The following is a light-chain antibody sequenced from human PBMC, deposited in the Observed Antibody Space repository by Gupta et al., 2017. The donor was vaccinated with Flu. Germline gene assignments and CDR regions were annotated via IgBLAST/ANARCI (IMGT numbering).Light chain of an antibody. Sequence: NFLLTQPHSVSGAPRTTVTIYCTRSSGSIDSNYVHWYHQRPGSVPTSLIYSNVERRPGAPDRVSGSIDVSSNTASLTLSGRRTEDEAHYYGQSYDINDNVVFGEGSKRTVL. CDR1: SGSIDSNY. CDR3: QSYDINDNVV. V-gene: IGLV6-57*03. J-gene: IGLJ2*01. CDR2: SNV.